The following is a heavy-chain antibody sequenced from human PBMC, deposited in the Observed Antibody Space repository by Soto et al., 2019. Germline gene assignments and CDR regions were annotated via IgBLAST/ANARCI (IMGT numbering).Heavy chain of an antibody. CDR2: IYHSGST. CDR3: ARRIAVAGTSWFDP. V-gene: IGHV4-38-2*01. D-gene: IGHD6-19*01. J-gene: IGHJ5*02. Sequence: XEALSLPCAVSGYSISSGYYWGWIRHPPGKGLEWIGSIYHSGSTYYNPSLKSRVTISVDTSKNQFSLKLSSVTAADTAVYYCARRIAVAGTSWFDPWGQGTLVTVSS. CDR1: GYSISSGYY.